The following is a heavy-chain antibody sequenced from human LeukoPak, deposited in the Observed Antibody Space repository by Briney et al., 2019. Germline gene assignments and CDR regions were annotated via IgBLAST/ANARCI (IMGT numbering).Heavy chain of an antibody. CDR2: TSYNGNIK. Sequence: PGRSLRLSCAASGFTFSSYGMHWVRQAPGKGLEWVAGTSYNGNIKYYVDYVKGRFSISRDNSKNTLYLQMHSLRAEDTAVYYCARGNYDFWSGYWDYWGQGTLVTVSS. J-gene: IGHJ4*02. D-gene: IGHD3-3*01. CDR3: ARGNYDFWSGYWDY. V-gene: IGHV3-30*03. CDR1: GFTFSSYG.